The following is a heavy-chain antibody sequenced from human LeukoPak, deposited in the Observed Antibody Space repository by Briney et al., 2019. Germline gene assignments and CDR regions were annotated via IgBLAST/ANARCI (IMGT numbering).Heavy chain of an antibody. CDR3: AAFKGGSSLRYYGMDV. J-gene: IGHJ6*02. CDR1: GYTFTTYG. D-gene: IGHD6-13*01. CDR2: ISAYNGNT. V-gene: IGHV1-18*01. Sequence: GASVKVSCKASGYTFTTYGISWVRQAPGQGLEWMGWISAYNGNTNYAQKLQGRVTMTTDTSTSTAYMELRSLRSDDTAVYYCAAFKGGSSLRYYGMDVWGQGTTVTVSS.